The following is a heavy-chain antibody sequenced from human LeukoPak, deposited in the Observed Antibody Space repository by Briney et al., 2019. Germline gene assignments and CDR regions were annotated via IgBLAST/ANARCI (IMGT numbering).Heavy chain of an antibody. CDR1: GGHFIGYY. CDR3: ARGSREGSVQLVAFTFEY. V-gene: IGHV4-34*01. D-gene: IGHD6-13*01. Sequence: PSETLSLTCAVYGGHFIGYYRSWIRQPPGKGLEWIGEINHSGSTNYNPSLKSRVTISVDTSKNQFSLKLSSVTAADTAVYYCARGSREGSVQLVAFTFEYRGQGTLVTVSS. CDR2: INHSGST. J-gene: IGHJ4*02.